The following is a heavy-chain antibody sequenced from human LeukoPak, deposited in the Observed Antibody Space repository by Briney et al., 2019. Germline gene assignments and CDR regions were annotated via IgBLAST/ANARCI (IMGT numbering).Heavy chain of an antibody. V-gene: IGHV1-2*02. CDR1: GYSFTSYW. D-gene: IGHD2-15*01. CDR3: ATVRDIVVGGGPYYFDY. J-gene: IGHJ4*02. CDR2: INPHNGDT. Sequence: GESLKISCKGSGYSFTSYWISWVRQAPGQGLEWMGWINPHNGDTNYAQKFQGRVTMTRDTSITTAYMELSRLKSDDTAVYYCATVRDIVVGGGPYYFDYWGQGTLVTVSS.